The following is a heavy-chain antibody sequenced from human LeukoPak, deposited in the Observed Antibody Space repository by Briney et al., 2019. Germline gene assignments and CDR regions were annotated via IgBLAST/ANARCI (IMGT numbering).Heavy chain of an antibody. CDR1: GYTFTSYD. CDR3: ARVLLKYSYGAPSHNWFDP. Sequence: ASVKVSCKASGYTFTSYDINWVRQATGQGLEWMGWMNPNSGNTGYAQKFQGRVTITRNTSISTAYMELSSLRSEDTAVYYCARVLLKYSYGAPSHNWFDPWGQGTLVTVSS. J-gene: IGHJ5*02. D-gene: IGHD4-17*01. CDR2: MNPNSGNT. V-gene: IGHV1-8*03.